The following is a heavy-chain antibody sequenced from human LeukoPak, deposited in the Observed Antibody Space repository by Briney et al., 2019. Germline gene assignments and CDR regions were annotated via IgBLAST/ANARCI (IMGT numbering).Heavy chain of an antibody. Sequence: SETLSLTCAVSGGSISSSNWWSWVRQPPGKGLEWIGEIYHSGSTNYNPSLKSRVTISVDKSKNQFSLKLSSVTAADTAVYYCARSPYYYGSGSYRPYYFDYWGQGTLVTVSS. CDR3: ARSPYYYGSGSYRPYYFDY. CDR1: GGSISSSNW. J-gene: IGHJ4*02. V-gene: IGHV4-4*02. D-gene: IGHD3-10*01. CDR2: IYHSGST.